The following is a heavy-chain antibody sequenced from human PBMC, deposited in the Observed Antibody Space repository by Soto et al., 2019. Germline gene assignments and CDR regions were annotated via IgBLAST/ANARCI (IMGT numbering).Heavy chain of an antibody. V-gene: IGHV1-69*01. Sequence: QVQLVQSGDEVKKPGSSVKVSCKASGGTFSSYAISWVRQAPGKGLEWMGGIIPTFVTANYAQKFQGRVTIPADESTSTAYMELSSLRSEDTAVYYCASLLALGYHHYTPDPWGQGTLVTFSS. J-gene: IGHJ5*02. D-gene: IGHD1-7*01. CDR2: IIPTFVTA. CDR3: ASLLALGYHHYTPDP. CDR1: GGTFSSYA.